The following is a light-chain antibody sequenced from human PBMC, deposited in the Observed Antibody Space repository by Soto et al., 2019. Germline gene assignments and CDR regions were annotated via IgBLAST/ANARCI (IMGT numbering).Light chain of an antibody. Sequence: DIQMTQSPSSLSASVGDRVTITCRASQSISSYLNWYQQKPGKAPKLLIYGTSHLQSGVPSRFSGSGSGTDFTLTIIGLQPEDFATDHCQHSYDIPRLTVGQGTKLDIK. CDR3: QHSYDIPRLT. CDR1: QSISSY. J-gene: IGKJ2*01. CDR2: GTS. V-gene: IGKV1-39*01.